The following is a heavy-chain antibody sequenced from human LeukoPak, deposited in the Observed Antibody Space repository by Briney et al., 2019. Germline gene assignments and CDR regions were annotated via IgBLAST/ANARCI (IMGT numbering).Heavy chain of an antibody. V-gene: IGHV3-9*01. CDR1: GFTFDDYG. CDR2: ISWNGGSI. J-gene: IGHJ4*02. CDR3: AKDRGPYGDRFGYFDY. D-gene: IGHD4-17*01. Sequence: GRSLRLACAASGFTFDDYGMRWVRHAPGKGLEWVSGISWNGGSIDYADSVKGRFTISRDNAKNSLFLQMNSLRTEDTALYYCAKDRGPYGDRFGYFDYWGQGTLITASS.